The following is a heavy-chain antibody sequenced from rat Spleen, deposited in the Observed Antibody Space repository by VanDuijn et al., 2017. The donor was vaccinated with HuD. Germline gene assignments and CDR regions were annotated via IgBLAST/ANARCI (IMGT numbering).Heavy chain of an antibody. Sequence: EVQLVESGGGLVQPGRSLKLSCGASGFTFSNYGMHWIRQATTKGLEWVATISYDGSSTYYRDSVKGRFTISRDNAKSTLYLQMDSLRSEDTATYYCARLTPLDYWGQGVMVTVSS. J-gene: IGHJ2*01. CDR1: GFTFSNYG. V-gene: IGHV5-29*01. CDR2: ISYDGSST. CDR3: ARLTPLDY. D-gene: IGHD3-1*01.